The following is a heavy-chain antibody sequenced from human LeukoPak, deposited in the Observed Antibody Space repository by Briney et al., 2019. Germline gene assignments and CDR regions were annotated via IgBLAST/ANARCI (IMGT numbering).Heavy chain of an antibody. J-gene: IGHJ4*02. CDR2: IIPILGIA. CDR1: GGTFISYT. Sequence: SVKVSCKASGGTFISYTISWVRQAPGQGLEWMGRIIPILGIANYAQKFQGRVTITADKSTSTAYMELSSLRSEDTAVYYCARDGHSSPMVDYWGQGTLVTVSS. V-gene: IGHV1-69*04. CDR3: ARDGHSSPMVDY. D-gene: IGHD6-13*01.